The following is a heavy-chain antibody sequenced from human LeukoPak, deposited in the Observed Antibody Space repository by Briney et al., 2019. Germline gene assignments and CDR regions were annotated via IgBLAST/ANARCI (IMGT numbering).Heavy chain of an antibody. Sequence: GASLRLSCAASGFTFSNYAMNWVRQAPGKGLEWVGNIKQDGSDKYYIDSVKGRFTISRDNAKNSLYLQMNSLRAEDTAVYYCARKTVVGSYFDYWGQGTPVTVSS. CDR2: IKQDGSDK. CDR1: GFTFSNYA. CDR3: ARKTVVGSYFDY. J-gene: IGHJ4*02. V-gene: IGHV3-7*03. D-gene: IGHD4-23*01.